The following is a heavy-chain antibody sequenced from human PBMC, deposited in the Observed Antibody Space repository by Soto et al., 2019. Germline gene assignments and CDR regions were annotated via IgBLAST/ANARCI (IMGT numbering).Heavy chain of an antibody. Sequence: ASVKVSCKASGYTFTSYGISWVRQAPGQGLEWMGWISAYNGNTNYAQKLQGRVTMTTDTSTSTAYMELRSLRSDDTAVYYCARGYCTNGVSYTGLVVWFDPWGQGTLVTVSS. CDR3: ARGYCTNGVSYTGLVVWFDP. CDR2: ISAYNGNT. D-gene: IGHD2-8*01. CDR1: GYTFTSYG. J-gene: IGHJ5*02. V-gene: IGHV1-18*04.